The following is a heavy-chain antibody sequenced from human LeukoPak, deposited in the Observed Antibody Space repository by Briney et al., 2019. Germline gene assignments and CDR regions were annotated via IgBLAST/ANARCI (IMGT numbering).Heavy chain of an antibody. CDR1: GGSISSGSYY. CDR2: IYSSGST. J-gene: IGHJ4*02. D-gene: IGHD3-3*01. V-gene: IGHV4-61*02. CDR3: ARAVADYDFWSGYGY. Sequence: SETLSLTCTVSGGSISSGSYYWSWIRQTAGKGLEWIGRIYSSGSTNYNPSLKSRVTISVDTSKNQFSLKLSSVTAADTAVYYCARAVADYDFWSGYGYWGQGTLVTVSS.